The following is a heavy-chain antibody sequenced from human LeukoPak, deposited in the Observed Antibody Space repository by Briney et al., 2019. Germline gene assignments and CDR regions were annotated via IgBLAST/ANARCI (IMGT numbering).Heavy chain of an antibody. D-gene: IGHD2-15*01. CDR1: GFTFSSYA. CDR2: FSGGGTTT. J-gene: IGHJ4*02. V-gene: IGHV3-23*01. Sequence: GGSLRLSCAASGFTFSSYAMSWVRQAPGKGLEWVSTFSGGGTTTYHADSVKGRFTIYRENSKNTVYLQMNSLRAEDTAVYYCANASRASCSGAFCYLFDFWGQGTLVTVSS. CDR3: ANASRASCSGAFCYLFDF.